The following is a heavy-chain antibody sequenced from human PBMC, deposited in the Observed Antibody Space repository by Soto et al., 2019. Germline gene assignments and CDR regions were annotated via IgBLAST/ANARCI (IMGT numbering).Heavy chain of an antibody. CDR1: GGSISSGGYY. J-gene: IGHJ4*02. D-gene: IGHD3-10*01. Sequence: QVKLQESGPGLVKPSQTLSLTCTVSGGSISSGGYYWSWIRQHPGKGLEWIGYIYYSGSTYYNPSLKSRVTISVDTSKNQFSLKLSSVTAADTAVYYCARDRNRGPYYFDYWGQGTLVTVSS. V-gene: IGHV4-31*03. CDR3: ARDRNRGPYYFDY. CDR2: IYYSGST.